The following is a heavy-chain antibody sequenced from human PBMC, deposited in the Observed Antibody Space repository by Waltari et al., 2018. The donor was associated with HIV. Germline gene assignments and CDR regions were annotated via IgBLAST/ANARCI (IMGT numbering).Heavy chain of an antibody. D-gene: IGHD2-15*01. V-gene: IGHV3-23*01. J-gene: IGHJ4*02. CDR3: AKDPDIVVGEPGY. CDR1: GFTFSNYG. Sequence: EVQLLESGGGLVQPGGSLRLSCAASGFTFSNYGMSWVRQAPGKGLQWVSIISGSGSGTYYADSVKGRFTISRDNSKNTLYLQMNSLRAEDTAIYYCAKDPDIVVGEPGYWGQGTLVTVSS. CDR2: ISGSGSGT.